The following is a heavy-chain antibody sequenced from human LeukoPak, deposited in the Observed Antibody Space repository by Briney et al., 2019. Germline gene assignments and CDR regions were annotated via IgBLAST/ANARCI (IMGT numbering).Heavy chain of an antibody. J-gene: IGHJ5*01. CDR3: AKDEEGYSSGWYGS. D-gene: IGHD6-19*01. CDR2: ISYDGSNK. Sequence: GRSLRLSCAASGFTFSSYGMHWVRQAPGKGLEWVAVISYDGSNKYYADSVKGRFTIFRDNSKNTLYLQMNSLRAEDTAVYYCAKDEEGYSSGWYGSWGQGTLVTVSS. V-gene: IGHV3-30*18. CDR1: GFTFSSYG.